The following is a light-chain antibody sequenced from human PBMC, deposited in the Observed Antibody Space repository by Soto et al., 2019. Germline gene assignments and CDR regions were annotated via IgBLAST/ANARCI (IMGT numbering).Light chain of an antibody. Sequence: EIVLTQSPGTLSLSPGERATLSCRASQSVNNNYLAWYQQKPGQPPRLLIYGASRAIGIPDRFSGGGSGTDFTLTISRLEPEDFAVYYCQQYGSSYTFGPGTKVDIK. J-gene: IGKJ3*01. CDR3: QQYGSSYT. CDR2: GAS. CDR1: QSVNNNY. V-gene: IGKV3-20*01.